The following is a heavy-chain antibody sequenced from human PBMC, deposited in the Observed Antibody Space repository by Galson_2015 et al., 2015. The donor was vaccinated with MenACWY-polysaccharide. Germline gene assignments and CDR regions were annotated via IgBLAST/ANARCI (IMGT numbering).Heavy chain of an antibody. J-gene: IGHJ4*02. CDR2: IYPGDSDT. CDR1: GYSFSSYW. V-gene: IGHV5-51*01. Sequence: QSGAEVKKPGESLKISCNTSGYSFSSYWIGWVRQMPGKGLEWMGIIYPGDSDTRYSPSFQGQVTISADKSISTAYLQWSSLKASDTAMYYCARPDPTSYSSGWYGGTRYWGQGTLVTVSS. D-gene: IGHD6-19*01. CDR3: ARPDPTSYSSGWYGGTRY.